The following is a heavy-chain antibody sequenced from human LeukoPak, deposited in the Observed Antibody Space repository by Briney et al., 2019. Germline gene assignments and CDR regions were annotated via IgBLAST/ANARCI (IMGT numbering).Heavy chain of an antibody. V-gene: IGHV3-7*01. Sequence: GGSLRLSCAASGFTFSSYLMRGVRQAPGKGLEGVANIKNDGSEEYYVDSVKGRFTISRDNAKDSLFLQMNSLTVEDTAVYYCARAIRGSAVDTGDRWGQGTLVTVSS. CDR1: GFTFSSYL. D-gene: IGHD3-10*01. J-gene: IGHJ4*02. CDR2: IKNDGSEE. CDR3: ARAIRGSAVDTGDR.